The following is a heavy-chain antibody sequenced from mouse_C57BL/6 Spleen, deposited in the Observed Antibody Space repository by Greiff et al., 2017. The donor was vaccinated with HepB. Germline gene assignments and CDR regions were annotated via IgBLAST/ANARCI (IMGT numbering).Heavy chain of an antibody. D-gene: IGHD2-4*01. V-gene: IGHV1-47*01. CDR3: ARRDDYDGYYFDY. J-gene: IGHJ2*01. CDR1: GYTFTTYP. Sequence: VQLVESGAELVKPGASVKMSCKASGYTFTTYPIEWMKQNHGKSLEWIGNFHPYNDDTKYNEKFKGKATLTVEKSSSTVYLELSRLTSDDSAVYYCARRDDYDGYYFDYWGQGTTLTVSS. CDR2: FHPYNDDT.